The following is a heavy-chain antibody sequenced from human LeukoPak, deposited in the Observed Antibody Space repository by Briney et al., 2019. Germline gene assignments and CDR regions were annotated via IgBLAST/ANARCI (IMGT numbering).Heavy chain of an antibody. V-gene: IGHV3-33*08. D-gene: IGHD4-17*01. CDR1: GFIFSSYG. CDR3: ARGGRTTWHGMDV. J-gene: IGHJ6*02. Sequence: GGSLRLSCAASGFIFSSYGMHWVRQAPGKGLEWVAVIWYDGSNKNYADSVKGRFTISRDNSKNTLYLQMNSLRAEDTAVYYCARGGRTTWHGMDVWGQGTTVTVS. CDR2: IWYDGSNK.